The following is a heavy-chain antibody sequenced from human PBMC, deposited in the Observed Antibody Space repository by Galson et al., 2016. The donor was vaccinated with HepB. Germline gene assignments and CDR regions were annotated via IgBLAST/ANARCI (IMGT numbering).Heavy chain of an antibody. J-gene: IGHJ4*02. D-gene: IGHD6-13*01. CDR2: VSHDGTDK. CDR1: KFTFSSYA. V-gene: IGHV3-30-3*01. CDR3: ARDPPGIQAAGTRGYFDY. Sequence: SLRLSCAASKFTFSSYAMHWVRQAPGKGLQWVAVVSHDGTDKFYADSVKGRFSISRDNSKNTVFLLMNRLRIEDTAVYYCARDPPGIQAAGTRGYFDYWGQGTPVTVSS.